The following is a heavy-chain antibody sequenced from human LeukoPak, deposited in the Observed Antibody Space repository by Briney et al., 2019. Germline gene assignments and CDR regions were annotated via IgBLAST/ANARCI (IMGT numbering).Heavy chain of an antibody. CDR2: VHYSGRT. D-gene: IGHD3-10*01. CDR1: GGSISGYY. J-gene: IGHJ5*02. CDR3: AKERTTVVRGVLGTLSWFDP. V-gene: IGHV4-59*01. Sequence: PSETLSLTCTVSGGSISGYYWTWIRQPAGKGLEWIGHVHYSGRTRYSPSLKNRVTISVDTSKNHFSLRLSSVTAADTALYYCAKERTTVVRGVLGTLSWFDPWGQGILVTVSS.